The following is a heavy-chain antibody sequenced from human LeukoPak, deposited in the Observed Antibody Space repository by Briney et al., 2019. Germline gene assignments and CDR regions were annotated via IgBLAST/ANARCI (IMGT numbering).Heavy chain of an antibody. CDR2: IYYRGST. CDR1: GGSISSDY. Sequence: PSETLSLTCTVSGGSISSDYWSWIRQPPGKGLEWIGHIYYRGSTNYNPSLKSRVTISVDTSKNQFSLKLSSVTAADTAVYYCARSSRKNGMDVWGQGTTVTVSS. CDR3: ARSSRKNGMDV. D-gene: IGHD2-2*01. V-gene: IGHV4-59*08. J-gene: IGHJ6*02.